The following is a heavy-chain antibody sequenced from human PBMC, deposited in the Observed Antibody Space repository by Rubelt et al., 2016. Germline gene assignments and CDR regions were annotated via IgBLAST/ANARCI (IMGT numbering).Heavy chain of an antibody. CDR3: ARGYDFWSGFDY. J-gene: IGHJ4*02. Sequence: GLEWVSAISGSGGSTYYADSVKGRFTISRDNSKNTLYLQMNSLRAEDTAVYYCARGYDFWSGFDYWGQGTLVTVSS. V-gene: IGHV3-23*01. D-gene: IGHD3-3*01. CDR2: ISGSGGST.